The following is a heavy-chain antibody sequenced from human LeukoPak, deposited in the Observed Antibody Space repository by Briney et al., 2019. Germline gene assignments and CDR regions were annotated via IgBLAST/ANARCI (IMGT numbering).Heavy chain of an antibody. D-gene: IGHD6-19*01. J-gene: IGHJ4*02. CDR1: GFTFSTYA. Sequence: GGSLRLSCAASGFTFSTYAMNWVRQAPGKGLEWVSAISASGGITYYADSVKGRFTISRDNSKNTLYLQVTSLRAEDTAVYYCAVRAGDYWGQGTLITVSS. CDR3: AVRAGDY. CDR2: ISASGGIT. V-gene: IGHV3-23*01.